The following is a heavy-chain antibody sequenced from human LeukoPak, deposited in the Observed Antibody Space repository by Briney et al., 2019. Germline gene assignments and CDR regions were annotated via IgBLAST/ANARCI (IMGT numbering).Heavy chain of an antibody. CDR1: GYTFTGYY. CDR2: SNANSGGT. J-gene: IGHJ6*03. CDR3: ARDLYQWLPSTRPRDYYYYMDV. D-gene: IGHD6-19*01. V-gene: IGHV1-2*02. Sequence: ASVKVSCKASGYTFTGYYIHWVRQAPGQGLEYMVWSNANSGGTNYAQKFQGRVTMTRDTSISTAYMELSRLRSDDTAVYYCARDLYQWLPSTRPRDYYYYMDVWGEGTTVTVSS.